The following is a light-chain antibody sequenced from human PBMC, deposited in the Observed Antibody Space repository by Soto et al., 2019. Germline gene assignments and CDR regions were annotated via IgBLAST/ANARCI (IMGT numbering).Light chain of an antibody. CDR1: QDIGSS. CDR3: QQYNQYSPYI. CDR2: RAS. J-gene: IGKJ2*01. V-gene: IGKV1-5*03. Sequence: DIQMTQSPSTLSASVGDRVTVTCRASQDIGSSLAWYQQKPGKAPKLLIYRASSLESGVPSRFSGRGSGTEFTLTISSLQPDDFATYYFQQYNQYSPYIFGQGTKLEIK.